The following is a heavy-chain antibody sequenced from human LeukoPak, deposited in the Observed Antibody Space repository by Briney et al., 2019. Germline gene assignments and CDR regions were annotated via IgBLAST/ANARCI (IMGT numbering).Heavy chain of an antibody. D-gene: IGHD5-18*01. CDR2: IYYSGST. Sequence: SETLSLTCTVSGGSISNYYWSWIRQPPGKGLEWIGYIYYSGSTNYNPSLKSRVTISVDTSKNQFSLKLSSVTAADTAVYYCAISYLWKQHFFDYWGQGTLVTVSS. J-gene: IGHJ4*02. V-gene: IGHV4-59*01. CDR3: AISYLWKQHFFDY. CDR1: GGSISNYY.